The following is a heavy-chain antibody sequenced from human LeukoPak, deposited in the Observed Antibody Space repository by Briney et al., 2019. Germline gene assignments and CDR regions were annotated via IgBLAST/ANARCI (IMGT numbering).Heavy chain of an antibody. CDR3: AIHFTSRGSYYDSSRYYYSEY. V-gene: IGHV5-51*01. CDR1: ATDFNNFW. J-gene: IGHJ4*02. Sequence: GESLKISCKGSATDFNNFWIGWVRQMPGKGLEWTGVIFPGDSDTRYHPSFQGQVTISADKSISTAYLQWYSLKASDTAMSYCAIHFTSRGSYYDSSRYYYSEYWGQGTLVTVSS. D-gene: IGHD3-22*01. CDR2: IFPGDSDT.